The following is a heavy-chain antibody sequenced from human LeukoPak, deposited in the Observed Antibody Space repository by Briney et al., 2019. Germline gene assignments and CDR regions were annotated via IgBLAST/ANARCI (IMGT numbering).Heavy chain of an antibody. CDR2: IFFSGNT. CDR3: ARHYSSAYYFDY. J-gene: IGHJ4*02. D-gene: IGHD5-18*01. Sequence: PGGSLRLSCAASGFTFGSCWMNWVRQPPGKGLEWIGSIFFSGNTYSNPSLRSRVSIFVDTSKNQFSLKLSSVTAADTAVYYCARHYSSAYYFDYWGQGTLVTVSS. CDR1: GFTFGSCWMN. V-gene: IGHV4-39*01.